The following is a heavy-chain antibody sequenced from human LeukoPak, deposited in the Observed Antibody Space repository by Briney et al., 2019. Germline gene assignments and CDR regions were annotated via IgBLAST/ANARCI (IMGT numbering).Heavy chain of an antibody. Sequence: GASVKVSFKASGGTFSIYAISWVRQAPGQGLEWMGGIIPIFGTANYAQKFQGRVMITTDESTSTAYMELSSLRSEDTAVYYCARVSGNFWSGYYFDYWGQGTLVTVSS. V-gene: IGHV1-69*05. CDR2: IIPIFGTA. D-gene: IGHD3-3*01. CDR3: ARVSGNFWSGYYFDY. J-gene: IGHJ4*02. CDR1: GGTFSIYA.